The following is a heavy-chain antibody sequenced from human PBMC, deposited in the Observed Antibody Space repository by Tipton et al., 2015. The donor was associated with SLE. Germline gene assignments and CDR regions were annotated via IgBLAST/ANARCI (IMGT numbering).Heavy chain of an antibody. Sequence: SLRLSCAASGFTFSSYSMNWVRQAPGKGLEWVSSISSGSGYIYYADSVKGRFTISRDNAKNSLYLQMNSLRAEDTAVYYCASLPRKEVVAFDYWGQGTLVTVSS. D-gene: IGHD3-22*01. J-gene: IGHJ4*02. CDR3: ASLPRKEVVAFDY. CDR1: GFTFSSYS. CDR2: ISSGSGYI. V-gene: IGHV3-21*03.